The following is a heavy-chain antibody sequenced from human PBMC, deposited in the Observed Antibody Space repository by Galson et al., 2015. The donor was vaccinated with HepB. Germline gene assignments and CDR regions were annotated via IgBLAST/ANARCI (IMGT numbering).Heavy chain of an antibody. CDR3: ARVMTTVVTPGGDAFDI. CDR2: IYYSGST. J-gene: IGHJ3*02. Sequence: TLSLTCTVSGGSISSGGYYWSWIRQHPGKGLEWIGYIYYSGSTYYNPSLKSRVTISVDTSKNQFSLKLSSVTAADTAVYYCARVMTTVVTPGGDAFDIWGQGTMVTVSS. V-gene: IGHV4-31*03. D-gene: IGHD4-23*01. CDR1: GGSISSGGYY.